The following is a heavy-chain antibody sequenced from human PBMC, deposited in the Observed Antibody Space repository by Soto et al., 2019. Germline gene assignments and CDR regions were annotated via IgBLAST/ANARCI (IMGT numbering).Heavy chain of an antibody. CDR2: TYDRSKWYN. J-gene: IGHJ6*01. CDR1: GDSVASNSAA. CDR3: ARVIGGLRSSLFSGGMDV. D-gene: IGHD6-6*01. V-gene: IGHV6-1*01. Sequence: SQTLSLTCAMSGDSVASNSAAWNWIRQSPSRGLEWLGRTYDRSKWYNDYAGSVKSRITINPDTSKNHFSLQLNSVTPEDTAVYSCARVIGGLRSSLFSGGMDVWGQGPPVTASS.